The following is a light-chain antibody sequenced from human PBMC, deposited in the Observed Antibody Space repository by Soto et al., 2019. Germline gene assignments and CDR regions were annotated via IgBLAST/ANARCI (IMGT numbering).Light chain of an antibody. CDR1: SSDVGGYNY. CDR3: SSYTTSSTDV. J-gene: IGLJ1*01. CDR2: DVS. Sequence: QSALTQPASVSGSPGQSIAISCTGTSSDVGGYNYVSWYQQHPGKAPKLILCDVSNRPSGVSDRFSGSKSGNTASLTISGLQTEDEADYYCSSYTTSSTDVFGTGTKVTVL. V-gene: IGLV2-14*01.